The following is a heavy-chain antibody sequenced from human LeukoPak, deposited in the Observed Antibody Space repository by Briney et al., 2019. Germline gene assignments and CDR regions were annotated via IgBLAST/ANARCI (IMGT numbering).Heavy chain of an antibody. V-gene: IGHV3-21*01. CDR2: ISSSSYI. Sequence: GGSLRLSCAASGFTFSSYSMNWVRQAPGKGLEWVSSISSSSYIYYADSVKGRFTISRDNAKNSLYLQMNSLRAEDTAVYYCARVSQAYQLTMIYYFDYWGQGTLVTVSS. D-gene: IGHD3-22*01. CDR1: GFTFSSYS. J-gene: IGHJ4*02. CDR3: ARVSQAYQLTMIYYFDY.